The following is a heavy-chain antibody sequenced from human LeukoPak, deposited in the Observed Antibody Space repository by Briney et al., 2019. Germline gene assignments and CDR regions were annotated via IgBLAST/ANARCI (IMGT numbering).Heavy chain of an antibody. V-gene: IGHV3-48*03. J-gene: IGHJ4*02. CDR2: ISSSGSTI. D-gene: IGHD4-23*01. Sequence: GGSLRLSCAASGFTFSSYEMNWVRQAPGKGLEWVSYISSSGSTIYYADSVKGRFAISRDNAKNSLYLQMNSLRPEDTAVYYCVRGATAVTRHLDYWGQGTLVTVSS. CDR1: GFTFSSYE. CDR3: VRGATAVTRHLDY.